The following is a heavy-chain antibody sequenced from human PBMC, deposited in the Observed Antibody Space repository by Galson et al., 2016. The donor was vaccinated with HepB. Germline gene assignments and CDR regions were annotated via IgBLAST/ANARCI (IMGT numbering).Heavy chain of an antibody. D-gene: IGHD6-19*01. V-gene: IGHV3-11*01. CDR3: ARGVAGHFDS. J-gene: IGHJ4*02. CDR2: ISSRATTK. Sequence: SLRLSCAASGFTFSDYYMSWIRQAPGKGLEWVSYISSRATTKYYADSVKGRFTVSRDNAKNSLYLQMNSLRAEDTAVYDCARGVAGHFDSWGQGTLVTVSS. CDR1: GFTFSDYY.